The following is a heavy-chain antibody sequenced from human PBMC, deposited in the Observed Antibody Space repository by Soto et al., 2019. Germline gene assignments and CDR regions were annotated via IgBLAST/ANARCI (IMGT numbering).Heavy chain of an antibody. D-gene: IGHD3-22*01. J-gene: IGHJ1*01. CDR3: ATDYYDSSGYYLAEYFQH. Sequence: QVQLVQSGAEVKKPGSSVKVSCKASGGTFSSYAISWVRQAPGQGLEWMGGIIPIFGTANYAQKFQGRVTITADXXTXTXXMALSSLRSEDTAVYYCATDYYDSSGYYLAEYFQHWGQGTLVTVSS. CDR2: IIPIFGTA. V-gene: IGHV1-69*12. CDR1: GGTFSSYA.